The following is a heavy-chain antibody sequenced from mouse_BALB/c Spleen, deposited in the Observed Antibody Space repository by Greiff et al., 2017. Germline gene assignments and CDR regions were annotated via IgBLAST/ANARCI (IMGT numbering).Heavy chain of an antibody. V-gene: IGHV14-4*02. CDR3: NAYYYGSSPFAY. J-gene: IGHJ3*01. Sequence: DVQLQESGAELVRSGASVKLSCTASGFNIKDYYMHWVKQRPEQGLEWIGWIDPENGDTEYAPKFQGKATMTADTSSNTAYLQLSSLTSEDTAVYYCNAYYYGSSPFAYWGQGTLVTVSA. CDR2: IDPENGDT. D-gene: IGHD1-1*01. CDR1: GFNIKDYY.